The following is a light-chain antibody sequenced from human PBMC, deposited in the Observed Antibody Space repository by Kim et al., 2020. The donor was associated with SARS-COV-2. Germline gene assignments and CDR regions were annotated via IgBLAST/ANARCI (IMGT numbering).Light chain of an antibody. Sequence: SITLSCTWNSRDVGTYNLGAWSQQSPGKAPKLIIYVCTDRPPGVSNRFSGSRSANTASLTISWLQAEDEADYYWCSYTGSTTHVLFGGGTKLTVL. V-gene: IGLV2-23*01. CDR2: VCT. CDR3: CSYTGSTTHVL. J-gene: IGLJ2*01. CDR1: SRDVGTYNL.